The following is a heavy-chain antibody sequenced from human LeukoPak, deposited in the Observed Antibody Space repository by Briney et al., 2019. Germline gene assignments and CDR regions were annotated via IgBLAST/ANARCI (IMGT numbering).Heavy chain of an antibody. D-gene: IGHD6-13*01. J-gene: IGHJ4*02. CDR1: GGSISNRDWY. Sequence: PSETLSLTCTVSGGSISNRDWYWGWIRQPPGKGLEWIGSIFNSGSFNSGATYSNPSLRSRMTISMDTATNQFSLRLSSVTAADTAVYFCARSPGFGSSWYDYWGQGTLVTVSP. V-gene: IGHV4-39*07. CDR2: IFNSGSFNSGAT. CDR3: ARSPGFGSSWYDY.